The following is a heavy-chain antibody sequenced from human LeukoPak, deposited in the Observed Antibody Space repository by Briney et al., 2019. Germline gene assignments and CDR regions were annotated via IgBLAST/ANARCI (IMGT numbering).Heavy chain of an antibody. CDR2: ISAYNGNT. D-gene: IGHD6-19*01. J-gene: IGHJ4*02. CDR3: AREVRGWYFDY. Sequence: EASVKVSCKASGYTFTSYGISWVRQAPGQGLEWMGWISAYNGNTNYAQKPQGRVTMTTDTSTSTAYMELRSLRSDDTAVYYCAREVRGWYFDYWGQGTLVTVSS. V-gene: IGHV1-18*04. CDR1: GYTFTSYG.